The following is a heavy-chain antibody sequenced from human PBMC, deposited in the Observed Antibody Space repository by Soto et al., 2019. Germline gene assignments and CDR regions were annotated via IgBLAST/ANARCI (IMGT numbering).Heavy chain of an antibody. CDR2: IWYDGSNK. D-gene: IGHD2-15*01. CDR3: ARDWWFLQERHDL. J-gene: IGHJ2*01. Sequence: QVQLVESGGGVVQPGRSLRLSCAASGFTFSSYGMHWVRQAPGNGLEWVAVIWYDGSNKYYADSVKGRFTISRDNSKNTLYLQMNSLRAEDTAVYYCARDWWFLQERHDLWGRGTLVTVSS. CDR1: GFTFSSYG. V-gene: IGHV3-33*01.